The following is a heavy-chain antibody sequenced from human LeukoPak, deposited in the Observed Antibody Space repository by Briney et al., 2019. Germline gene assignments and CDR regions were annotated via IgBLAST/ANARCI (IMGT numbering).Heavy chain of an antibody. CDR3: ARGGSYYYDILTGYFFRD. V-gene: IGHV3-7*03. D-gene: IGHD3-9*01. CDR2: IKQDGGEK. J-gene: IGHJ3*01. CDR1: GFTFSSYW. Sequence: PGGSLRLSCAASGFTFSSYWMSWVRQAPGKGLEWVANIKQDGGEKYYVDSVKGRFTISRDNAKNSLYLQMNSLRAEDTAVYYCARGGSYYYDILTGYFFRDWGQGTMVTVSS.